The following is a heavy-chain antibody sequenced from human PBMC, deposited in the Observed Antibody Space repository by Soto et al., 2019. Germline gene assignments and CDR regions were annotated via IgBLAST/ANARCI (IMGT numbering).Heavy chain of an antibody. Sequence: QVQLVESGGGVVQPGRSLRLSCAASGFAFSSYGMHWVRQAPGKGLEWVAVIWYDGSNKYYADSVKGRFTISRDNSKNTLYLQMNSLRAEDTAVYYCARAPTSQGRIQLWYDYWGQGTLVTVSS. CDR2: IWYDGSNK. CDR3: ARAPTSQGRIQLWYDY. V-gene: IGHV3-33*01. CDR1: GFAFSSYG. J-gene: IGHJ4*02. D-gene: IGHD5-18*01.